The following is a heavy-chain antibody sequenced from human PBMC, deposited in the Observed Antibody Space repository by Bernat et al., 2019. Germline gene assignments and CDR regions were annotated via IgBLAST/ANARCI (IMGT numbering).Heavy chain of an antibody. Sequence: EVQLLESGGGLVQPGGSLRLSCAASGFTFSSYAMTWVRQAPGKGLEGVSVITNSGDITFYADSVKGRFTISRDNSKNTLSLQMNSLRAEDTAVYYCAKFTTQQWRAFDYWGQGTLVTVSS. V-gene: IGHV3-23*01. CDR3: AKFTTQQWRAFDY. J-gene: IGHJ4*02. CDR1: GFTFSSYA. CDR2: ITNSGDIT. D-gene: IGHD6-19*01.